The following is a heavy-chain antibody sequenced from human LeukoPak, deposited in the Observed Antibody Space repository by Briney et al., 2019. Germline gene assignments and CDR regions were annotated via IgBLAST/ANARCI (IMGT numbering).Heavy chain of an antibody. V-gene: IGHV3-23*01. CDR3: AKDRGNRDLLRFGELLGY. J-gene: IGHJ4*02. CDR1: GFTFSSYA. CDR2: ISGSGGST. D-gene: IGHD3-10*01. Sequence: GGFLRLSCAASGFTFSSYAMSWVRQAPGKGLEWVSAISGSGGSTYYADSVKGRFTISRDNSKNTLYLRLNSLRADDTAVYYCAKDRGNRDLLRFGELLGYWGQGTLVTVSS.